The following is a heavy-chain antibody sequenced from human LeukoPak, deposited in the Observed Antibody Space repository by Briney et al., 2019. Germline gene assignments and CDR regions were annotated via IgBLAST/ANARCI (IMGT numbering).Heavy chain of an antibody. J-gene: IGHJ4*02. CDR3: ARMIPSDY. V-gene: IGHV1-69*04. CDR2: IIPILGIA. D-gene: IGHD2-21*01. CDR1: GGTFSSYA. Sequence: GASVKVPCKASGGTFSSYAISWVRQAPGQGLEWMGRIIPILGIANYAQKFQGRVTITADKSTSTAYMELSSLRSEDTAVYYCARMIPSDYWGQGTLVTVSS.